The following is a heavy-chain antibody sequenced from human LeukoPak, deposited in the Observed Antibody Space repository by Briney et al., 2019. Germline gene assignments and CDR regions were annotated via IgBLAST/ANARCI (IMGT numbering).Heavy chain of an antibody. CDR2: IYYSGTT. V-gene: IGHV4-39*01. J-gene: IGHJ4*02. Sequence: WVRQAPGKGLEWIGSIYYSGTTYYNPSLKSRVTVSVYTSTNQFSLKLSSVTAADTAVYYCASYYDSSSWYSYFDYWGQGTLVTVSS. D-gene: IGHD6-13*01. CDR3: ASYYDSSSWYSYFDY.